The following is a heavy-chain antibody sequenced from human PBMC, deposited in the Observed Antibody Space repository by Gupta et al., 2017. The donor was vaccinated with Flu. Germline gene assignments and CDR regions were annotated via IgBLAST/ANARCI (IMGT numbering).Heavy chain of an antibody. V-gene: IGHV1-18*01. CDR2: IIVHTGNT. Sequence: QVELLQSGAEVKKPGASVKVSCKASGYTLNSHGITWVRQAPGQGLEWMGWIIVHTGNTKYAQKFQDRVSMTTDTSTNTAYMEMRSLTFDDTATYFCARVFGTSLYGDYFFDYWGQGTLVTVSS. J-gene: IGHJ4*02. D-gene: IGHD2-2*01. CDR3: ARVFGTSLYGDYFFDY. CDR1: GYTLNSHG.